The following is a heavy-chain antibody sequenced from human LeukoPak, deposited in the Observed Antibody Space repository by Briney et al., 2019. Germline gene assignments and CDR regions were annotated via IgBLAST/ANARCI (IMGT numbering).Heavy chain of an antibody. CDR3: ARDHRRFLEYGSDDWFDP. Sequence: SETLSLTCTVSGGSISSSSYYWGWIRQPPGEGLEWIGSIYYSGSTYYNPSLKSRVTISVDTSKNQFSLKLSSVTAADTAVYYCARDHRRFLEYGSDDWFDPWGQGTLVTVSS. V-gene: IGHV4-39*07. J-gene: IGHJ5*02. CDR1: GGSISSSSYY. CDR2: IYYSGST. D-gene: IGHD3-3*01.